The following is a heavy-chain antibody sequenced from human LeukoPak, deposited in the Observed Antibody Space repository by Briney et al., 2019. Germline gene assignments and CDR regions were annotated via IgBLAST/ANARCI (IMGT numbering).Heavy chain of an antibody. CDR3: ARASYEQQLDY. J-gene: IGHJ4*02. CDR1: GFTFSSYA. Sequence: PGGSLRLSCAASGFTFSSYAMHWVRQAPGKGLEWVAVMSYDGSNKYYADSVKGRFTISRDNSKNTLYLQMNSLRAEDTAVYYCARASYEQQLDYWGQGTLVTVSS. CDR2: MSYDGSNK. D-gene: IGHD6-13*01. V-gene: IGHV3-30-3*01.